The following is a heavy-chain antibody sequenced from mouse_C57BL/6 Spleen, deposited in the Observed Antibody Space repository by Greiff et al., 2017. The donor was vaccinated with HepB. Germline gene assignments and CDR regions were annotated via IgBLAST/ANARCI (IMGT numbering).Heavy chain of an antibody. Sequence: EVKLVESGGGLVKPGGSLKLSCAASGFTFSSYAMSWVRQTPEKRLEWVATISDGGSYTYYPDNVKGRFTISRDNAKNNRYLQMSHLKSEDTAMYYCARGRGSSPYYFDYWGQGTTLTVSS. CDR3: ARGRGSSPYYFDY. D-gene: IGHD1-1*01. CDR2: ISDGGSYT. V-gene: IGHV5-4*03. J-gene: IGHJ2*01. CDR1: GFTFSSYA.